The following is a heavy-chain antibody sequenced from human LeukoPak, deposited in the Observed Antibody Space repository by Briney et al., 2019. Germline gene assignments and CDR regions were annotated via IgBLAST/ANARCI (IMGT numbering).Heavy chain of an antibody. CDR2: IKQDGSEK. J-gene: IGHJ4*02. CDR3: ARGNYDILTGVCRHFDY. D-gene: IGHD3-9*01. Sequence: PGGSLRLSCAASGLTFSSYWMSWVRQAPGKGLEWVANIKQDGSEKYYVDSVKGRFTISRDNAKNSLYLQMNSLRAEDTAVYYCARGNYDILTGVCRHFDYWGQGTLVTVSS. V-gene: IGHV3-7*01. CDR1: GLTFSSYW.